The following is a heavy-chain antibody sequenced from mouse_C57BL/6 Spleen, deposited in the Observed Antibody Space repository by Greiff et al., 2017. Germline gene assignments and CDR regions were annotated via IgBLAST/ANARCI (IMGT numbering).Heavy chain of an antibody. J-gene: IGHJ2*01. D-gene: IGHD2-4*01. CDR2: ISSGGSYT. Sequence: DVKLVESGGDLVKPGGSLKLSCAASGFTFSSYGMSWVRQTPDKRLEWVATISSGGSYTYYPDSVKGRFTISRDNAKNTLYLQMSSLKSEDTAMYYCARATMITTGFDYWGQGTTLTVSS. CDR3: ARATMITTGFDY. V-gene: IGHV5-6*02. CDR1: GFTFSSYG.